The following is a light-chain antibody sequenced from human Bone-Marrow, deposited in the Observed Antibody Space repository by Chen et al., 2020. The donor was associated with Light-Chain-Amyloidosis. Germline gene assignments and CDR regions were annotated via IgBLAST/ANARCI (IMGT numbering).Light chain of an antibody. Sequence: SYVLTQPSSVSVAPGQTATIACGGINIGSTSVHWYQQTPGQDPVLVVYADSDRPSGIPERLSGSISGNTANLTISRVEARDEADYYCQVWDRSRDRPVFGGGTKLTVL. CDR1: NIGSTS. V-gene: IGLV3-21*02. CDR3: QVWDRSRDRPV. CDR2: ADS. J-gene: IGLJ3*02.